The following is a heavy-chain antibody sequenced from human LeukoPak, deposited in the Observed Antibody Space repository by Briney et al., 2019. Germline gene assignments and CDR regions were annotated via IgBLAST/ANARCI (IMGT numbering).Heavy chain of an antibody. V-gene: IGHV4-39*07. CDR3: ARDYYDFWSGYLRNYYYYYMDV. CDR2: IYYSGST. J-gene: IGHJ6*03. Sequence: SETLSLTCTVSGGSISSSSYYWGWIRQPPGKGLEWIGSIYYSGSTYYNPSLKSRVTISVDTSKNQFSLKLSSVTAADTAVYYCARDYYDFWSGYLRNYYYYYMDVWGKGTTVTASS. CDR1: GGSISSSSYY. D-gene: IGHD3-3*01.